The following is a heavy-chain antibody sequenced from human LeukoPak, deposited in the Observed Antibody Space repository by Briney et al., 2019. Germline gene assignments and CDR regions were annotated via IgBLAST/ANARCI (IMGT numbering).Heavy chain of an antibody. J-gene: IGHJ4*02. D-gene: IGHD5-18*01. CDR1: GYSFSNSW. Sequence: GESLKISCKGSGYSFSNSWIGWVRQMPGKGLEWMGIIYPGDSDTRYGPSFQGQVTISVDKSISTAYLQWSSLKASGTAMYYCARRGYSFYFDYWGQGTLVTVSS. CDR2: IYPGDSDT. V-gene: IGHV5-51*01. CDR3: ARRGYSFYFDY.